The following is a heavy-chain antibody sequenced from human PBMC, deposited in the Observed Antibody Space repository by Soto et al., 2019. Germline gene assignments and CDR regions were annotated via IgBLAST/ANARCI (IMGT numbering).Heavy chain of an antibody. V-gene: IGHV4-39*01. CDR2: IYYSGST. Sequence: SETLSLTCTVSGGSISSSSYYWGWIRQPPGKGLEWIGSIYYSGSTYYNPSLKSRVTISVDTSKNQFSLKLSSVTAADTAVYYCARHGGGGRRWGYDPNWFDPWGQGTLVTVSS. J-gene: IGHJ5*02. CDR1: GGSISSSSYY. D-gene: IGHD5-12*01. CDR3: ARHGGGGRRWGYDPNWFDP.